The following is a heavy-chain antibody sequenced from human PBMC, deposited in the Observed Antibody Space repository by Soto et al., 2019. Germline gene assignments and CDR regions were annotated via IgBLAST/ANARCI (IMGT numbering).Heavy chain of an antibody. J-gene: IGHJ6*02. V-gene: IGHV3-23*01. CDR2: ISGSGGST. Sequence: EVQLLESGGGLVQPGGSLRLSCAASEFTFTSYAMNWVRQAPGKGLEWVSAISGSGGSTYYADSVKGRFTISRDNSKNTVDLQMNSLRAEDTAVYYCAKDGSTVDTPLGMDVWGQGTTVTVSS. CDR1: EFTFTSYA. D-gene: IGHD5-18*01. CDR3: AKDGSTVDTPLGMDV.